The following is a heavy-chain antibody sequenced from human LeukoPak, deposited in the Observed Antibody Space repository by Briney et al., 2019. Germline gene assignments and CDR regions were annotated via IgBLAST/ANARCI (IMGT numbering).Heavy chain of an antibody. Sequence: GASLKISCKGSGSSFTSYWIGWVRQLPGKGLEWMGIIYPGDSDTRYSPSVQGKVPISADKSISTAYLQGSSLKASDTAMYYCARHPTTVTTDYWYFDLWGRGTLVTVSS. CDR3: ARHPTTVTTDYWYFDL. D-gene: IGHD4-17*01. V-gene: IGHV5-51*01. CDR1: GSSFTSYW. J-gene: IGHJ2*01. CDR2: IYPGDSDT.